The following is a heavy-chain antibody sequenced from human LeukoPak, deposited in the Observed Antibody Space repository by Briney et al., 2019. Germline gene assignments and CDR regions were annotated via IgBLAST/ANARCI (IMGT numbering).Heavy chain of an antibody. D-gene: IGHD2-21*01. J-gene: IGHJ4*02. V-gene: IGHV4-59*01. CDR2: IYYSGST. CDR1: GGSISSYY. CDR3: ARALVYSDNYFDY. Sequence: SETLSLTCTVSGGSISSYYWSWIRQPPGKGLEWIGYIYYSGSTNYNPSLKSRVTISVDTSKSQFSLKLSSVTAADTAVYYCARALVYSDNYFDYWGQGTLVTVSS.